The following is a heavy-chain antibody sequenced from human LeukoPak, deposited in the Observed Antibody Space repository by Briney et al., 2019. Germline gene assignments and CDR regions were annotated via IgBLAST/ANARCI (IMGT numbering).Heavy chain of an antibody. V-gene: IGHV3-66*02. CDR3: VRHDSSGYYFDY. CDR1: GFTVTSNS. CDR2: IYSGGDT. Sequence: GGSLRLSCAASGFTVTSNSMSWVRQAPGRGLEWVSVIYSGGDTYYTNSVKGRFTISRGSSKNTLYLQMNSLRAEDSAVYYCVRHDSSGYYFDYWGQGTLVTVSS. D-gene: IGHD3-22*01. J-gene: IGHJ4*02.